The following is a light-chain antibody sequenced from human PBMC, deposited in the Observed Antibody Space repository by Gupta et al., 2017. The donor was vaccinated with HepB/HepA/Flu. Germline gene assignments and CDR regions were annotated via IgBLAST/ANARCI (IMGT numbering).Light chain of an antibody. CDR3: CSYSGGNWDVL. Sequence: QSALTQPRSVSGSPGHSVTISCTGTSSTIGDYNYVSWYQQHPGKAPKLMIFGVSKRPSGVPDRFSGSKSGSTATLTISGLQPGDEADYYCCSYSGGNWDVLFGGGTKLTVL. CDR2: GVS. V-gene: IGLV2-11*01. J-gene: IGLJ2*01. CDR1: SSTIGDYNY.